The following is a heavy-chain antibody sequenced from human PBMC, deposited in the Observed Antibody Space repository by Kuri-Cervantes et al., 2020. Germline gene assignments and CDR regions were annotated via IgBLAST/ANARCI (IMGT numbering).Heavy chain of an antibody. D-gene: IGHD4-23*01. CDR3: AKLTRFAEEPFDY. CDR1: GFTFSSYW. V-gene: IGHV3-74*01. J-gene: IGHJ4*02. Sequence: GESLKISCAASGFTFSSYWMHWVRQAPGKGLVWVSRINSDGSSTSYADSVKGRFTISGDNSKNTLYLQMNSLRAEDTAVYYCAKLTRFAEEPFDYWGQGTLVTVSS. CDR2: INSDGSST.